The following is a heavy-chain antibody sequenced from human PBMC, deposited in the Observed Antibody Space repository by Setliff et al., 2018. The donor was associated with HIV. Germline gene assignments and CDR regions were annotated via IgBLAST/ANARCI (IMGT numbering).Heavy chain of an antibody. D-gene: IGHD3-22*01. J-gene: IGHJ3*02. Sequence: ASVKVSCKASGYTFTDNYIHWVRQAPGQVLEWMGWIIPKSGGTNYAQRFQVRVTMTRDTSISTAYMELSRLRSDDTAVYYCAREVYYDSSPGGHDAFDIWCQGTMVTVSS. CDR2: IIPKSGGT. V-gene: IGHV1-2*02. CDR3: AREVYYDSSPGGHDAFDI. CDR1: GYTFTDNY.